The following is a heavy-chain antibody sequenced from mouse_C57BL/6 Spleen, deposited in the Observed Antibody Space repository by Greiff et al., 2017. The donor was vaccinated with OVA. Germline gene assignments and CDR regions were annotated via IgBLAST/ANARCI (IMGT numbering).Heavy chain of an antibody. V-gene: IGHV5-9*01. CDR3: ARHGYDKEDYYAMDY. Sequence: EVMLVESGGGLVKPGGSLKLSCAASGFTFSSYTMSWVRQTPEKRLEWVATISGGGGNTYYPDSVKGRFTISRDNAKNTLYLQMSSLRSEDTALYYCARHGYDKEDYYAMDYWGQGTSVTVSS. D-gene: IGHD2-2*01. CDR2: ISGGGGNT. J-gene: IGHJ4*01. CDR1: GFTFSSYT.